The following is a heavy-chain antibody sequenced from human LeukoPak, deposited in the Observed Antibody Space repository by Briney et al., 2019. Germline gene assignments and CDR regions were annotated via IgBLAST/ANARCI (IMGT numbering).Heavy chain of an antibody. Sequence: SETLSLTCTVSGYSISSGYYWGWIRQPPGKGLEWIGSIYHSGSTYYNPSLKSRVTISVDTSKNQFSLKLSSVTAADTAVYYCARDGYSSSWLWGQGTLVTVSS. D-gene: IGHD6-13*01. CDR2: IYHSGST. CDR3: ARDGYSSSWL. V-gene: IGHV4-38-2*02. CDR1: GYSISSGYY. J-gene: IGHJ4*02.